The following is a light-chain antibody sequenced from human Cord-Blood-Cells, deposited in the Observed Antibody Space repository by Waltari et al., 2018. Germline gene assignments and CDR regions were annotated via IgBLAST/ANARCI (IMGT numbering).Light chain of an antibody. Sequence: QSVLTQPPSASGTPGQRVTISCSGSSPNIGSNTVTWYQQLPGTAPKLLTYSNNQRPSGVPDRFSGSKSGTSASLAISGLQSEDEADYYCAAWDDSLNGWVFGGGTKLTVL. CDR3: AAWDDSLNGWV. CDR2: SNN. CDR1: SPNIGSNT. V-gene: IGLV1-44*01. J-gene: IGLJ3*02.